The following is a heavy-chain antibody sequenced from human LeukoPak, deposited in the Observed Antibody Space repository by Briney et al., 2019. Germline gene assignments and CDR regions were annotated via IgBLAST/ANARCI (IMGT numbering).Heavy chain of an antibody. D-gene: IGHD4-17*01. CDR1: GFSFSAYA. Sequence: PGGSLRLSCAASGFSFSAYAMSWVRQASGKGLEWVSIITSTGSSTFYADSVKGRFTISRDNSKNTLFLQMNGLRAQDTALYYCAKAGHTVTTELDYWGQGTLVTVSS. CDR3: AKAGHTVTTELDY. J-gene: IGHJ4*02. CDR2: ITSTGSST. V-gene: IGHV3-23*01.